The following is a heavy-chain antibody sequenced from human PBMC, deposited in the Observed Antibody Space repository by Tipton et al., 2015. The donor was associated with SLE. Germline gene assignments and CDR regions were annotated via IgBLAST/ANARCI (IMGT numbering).Heavy chain of an antibody. CDR3: AGSGTYYKY. CDR1: GGYVRNYY. J-gene: IGHJ4*02. D-gene: IGHD1-26*01. Sequence: TLSLTCTVSGGYVRNYYWNWVRQSPGKGLEWIGYIYYSGGTDYNPSLKSRVTISVDKSKNQFSLKLNSVTAADTAVYYCAGSGTYYKYWGQGTLVTVSS. CDR2: IYYSGGT. V-gene: IGHV4-59*02.